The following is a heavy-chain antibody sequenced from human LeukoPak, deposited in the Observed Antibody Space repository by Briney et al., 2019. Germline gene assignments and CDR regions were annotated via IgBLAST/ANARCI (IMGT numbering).Heavy chain of an antibody. D-gene: IGHD3-3*01. J-gene: IGHJ5*02. Sequence: SETLSLTCTVSGGSISSSSYYWGWVRQPPGTGLESLGSIYYSGSTYYNPSLKSRVTISVDTSKNQFSLKLSSVTAADTAVYYCARRVYDFWSGYYASDRFDPGGQGTLVTVSS. CDR2: IYYSGST. V-gene: IGHV4-39*01. CDR1: GGSISSSSYY. CDR3: ARRVYDFWSGYYASDRFDP.